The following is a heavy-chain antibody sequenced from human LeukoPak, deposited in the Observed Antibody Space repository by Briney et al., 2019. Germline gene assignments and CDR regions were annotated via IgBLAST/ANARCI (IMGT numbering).Heavy chain of an antibody. J-gene: IGHJ5*02. CDR1: GFTFSSYA. V-gene: IGHV3-23*01. Sequence: GRSLRLSCAASGFTFSSYAMSWVRQAPGKGLEWVSAISGSGGSTYYADSVKGRFTISRDNAKNSLYLQMNSLRAEDTAVYYCARDLYSSGWSPWGQGTLVAVSS. CDR3: ARDLYSSGWSP. CDR2: ISGSGGST. D-gene: IGHD6-19*01.